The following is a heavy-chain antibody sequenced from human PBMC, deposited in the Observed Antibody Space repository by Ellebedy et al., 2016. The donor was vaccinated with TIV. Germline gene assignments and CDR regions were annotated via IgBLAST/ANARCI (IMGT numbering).Heavy chain of an antibody. V-gene: IGHV3-48*04. CDR3: ARWRWVQSEFDY. CDR2: VGTRSTSI. Sequence: GESLKISXAASGFTFDSYGFNWVRQAPGKGLEWVAYVGTRSTSIYYADSVKGRFTISRDNAKNSLYLQMNSLRAEDTAVYYCARWRWVQSEFDYWGQGTLVTVSS. J-gene: IGHJ4*02. D-gene: IGHD5-24*01. CDR1: GFTFDSYG.